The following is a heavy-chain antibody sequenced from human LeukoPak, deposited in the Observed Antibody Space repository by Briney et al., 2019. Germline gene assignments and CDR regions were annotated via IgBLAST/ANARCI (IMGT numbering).Heavy chain of an antibody. CDR3: AGISVAGGDYFDP. V-gene: IGHV4-38-2*02. CDR2: IYHSGST. Sequence: SETLSLTCTVSGYSISSGYYWGWIRQPPGKGLEWIGSIYHSGSTYYSPSLKSRVTMSIDTSKNMFSLRLDSVTAADTAVYYCAGISVAGGDYFDPWGQGTLVTVSS. CDR1: GYSISSGYY. J-gene: IGHJ5*02. D-gene: IGHD6-19*01.